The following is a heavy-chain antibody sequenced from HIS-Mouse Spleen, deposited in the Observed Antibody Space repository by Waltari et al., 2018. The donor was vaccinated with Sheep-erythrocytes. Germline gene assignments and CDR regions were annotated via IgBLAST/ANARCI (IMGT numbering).Heavy chain of an antibody. V-gene: IGHV4-34*08. CDR3: ALSVDLAGAFDI. Sequence: QVQLQQWGAGLLKPAETLSLTCAGYGGTSIGYYWSWIRQPPGKGLEWIGEINHSGSTNYNPSLKSRVTISVDTSKNQFSLKLSSVTAADTAVYYCALSVDLAGAFDIWGQGTMVTVSS. CDR2: INHSGST. J-gene: IGHJ3*02. D-gene: IGHD6-19*01. CDR1: GGTSIGYY.